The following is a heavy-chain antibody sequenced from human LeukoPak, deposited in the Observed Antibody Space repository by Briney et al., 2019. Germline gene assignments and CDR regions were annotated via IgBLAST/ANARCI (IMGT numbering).Heavy chain of an antibody. V-gene: IGHV4-59*01. CDR2: IYYSGST. CDR3: ARGEFVGYYFDY. D-gene: IGHD3-10*01. J-gene: IGHJ4*02. CDR1: GGSISSYY. Sequence: ASETLSLTCTVSGGSISSYYWSWIRQPPGKGLEWIGYIYYSGSTNYNPSLKSRVTISVDTSKNQFSLKLSSVTAADTAVYYCARGEFVGYYFDYWGQGTLVTVSS.